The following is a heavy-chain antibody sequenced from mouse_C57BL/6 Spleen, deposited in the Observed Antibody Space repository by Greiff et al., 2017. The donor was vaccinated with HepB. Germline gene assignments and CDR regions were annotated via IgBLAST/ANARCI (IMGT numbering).Heavy chain of an antibody. V-gene: IGHV1-19*01. Sequence: VQLQQSGPVLVKPGASVKMSCKASGYTFTDYYMNWVKQSHGKSLEWIGVINPYNGGTSYNQKFKGKATLTVDKSSSTAYMELNSLTSEDSAVYYCARRRPYFDYWGQGTTLTVSS. CDR3: ARRRPYFDY. CDR2: INPYNGGT. J-gene: IGHJ2*01. CDR1: GYTFTDYY.